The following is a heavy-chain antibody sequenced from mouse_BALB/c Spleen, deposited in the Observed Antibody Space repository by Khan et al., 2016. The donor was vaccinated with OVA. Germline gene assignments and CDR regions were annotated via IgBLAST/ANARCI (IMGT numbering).Heavy chain of an antibody. CDR2: ISYSGGT. J-gene: IGHJ2*01. Sequence: EVQLQESGPGLVKPSQSLSLTCPVTGYSITSGYAWNWIRQFPGNKLEWMGYISYSGGTSYNPSLTSRISITRDTSKNQFFLQLNSVTTEDTATYYCARGNYYGYYFDYWGQGTTLTVSS. CDR1: GYSITSGYA. D-gene: IGHD1-1*01. V-gene: IGHV3-2*02. CDR3: ARGNYYGYYFDY.